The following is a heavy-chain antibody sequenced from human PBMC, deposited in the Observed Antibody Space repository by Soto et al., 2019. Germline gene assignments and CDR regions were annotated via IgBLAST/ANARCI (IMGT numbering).Heavy chain of an antibody. D-gene: IGHD3-10*01. J-gene: IGHJ5*02. Sequence: SVKVSCKASGGTFRSYSISWVLQAPGQGLEWMGGIIPIFGTANYAQKFQGRVTITADESTSTAYMELSSLRSEDTAVYYCARGFGELLPNNWFDPWGQGTLVTVSS. CDR3: ARGFGELLPNNWFDP. CDR1: GGTFRSYS. CDR2: IIPIFGTA. V-gene: IGHV1-69*13.